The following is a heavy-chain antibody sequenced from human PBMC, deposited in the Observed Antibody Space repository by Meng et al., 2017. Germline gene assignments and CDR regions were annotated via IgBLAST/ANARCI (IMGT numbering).Heavy chain of an antibody. V-gene: IGHV3-72*01. CDR1: GFTFSSYG. J-gene: IGHJ5*02. Sequence: GESLKISCAASGFTFSSYGMHWVRQAPGKGLEWVGRTRNKANSYTTEYAASVKGRFTISRDDSKNSLYLQMNSLKTEDTAVYYCARERDRGSSSNWFDPWGQGTLVTVSS. CDR2: TRNKANSYTT. D-gene: IGHD1-26*01. CDR3: ARERDRGSSSNWFDP.